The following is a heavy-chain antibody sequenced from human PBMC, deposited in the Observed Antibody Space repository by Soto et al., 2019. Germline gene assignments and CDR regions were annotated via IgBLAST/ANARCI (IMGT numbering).Heavy chain of an antibody. V-gene: IGHV3-21*01. D-gene: IGHD2-8*01. J-gene: IGHJ6*02. CDR3: ARGKRVNGYYYGMDV. CDR2: ISSSSSYI. Sequence: GGSLRLSCASSGLTFSSYSMNWVRQAPGKGLEWVSSISSSSSYIYYADSVKGRFTISRDNAKNSLYLQMNSLRAEDTAVYYCARGKRVNGYYYGMDVWGQGTTVTVSS. CDR1: GLTFSSYS.